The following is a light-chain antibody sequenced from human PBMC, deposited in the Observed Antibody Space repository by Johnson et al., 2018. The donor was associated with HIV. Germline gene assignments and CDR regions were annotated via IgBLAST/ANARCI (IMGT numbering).Light chain of an antibody. CDR2: ENN. V-gene: IGLV1-51*02. CDR3: GTWDSSLSAGFYV. CDR1: SSNIGNNY. Sequence: QSVLTQPPSMSAAPGQKVTISCSTSSSNIGNNYVSWYQQLPGTAPKLLIYENNKRPSGIPDRFSGSKSGTSATLGITGLPTGDEADYYCGTWDSSLSAGFYVVGTGTKVTVL. J-gene: IGLJ1*01.